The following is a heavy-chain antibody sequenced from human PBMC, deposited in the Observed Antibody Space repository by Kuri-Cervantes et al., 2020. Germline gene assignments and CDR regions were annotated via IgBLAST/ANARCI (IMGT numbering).Heavy chain of an antibody. CDR3: ATAGTAFTIYDGLNWFDP. J-gene: IGHJ5*02. D-gene: IGHD2/OR15-2a*01. Sequence: ASVKVSCKASGYTFTSYGISWVRQAPGQGLEWMGWISAYNGNTNYAQKLQGRVTMTTDTSTSTAYMELSSLRSKDTAVYYCATAGTAFTIYDGLNWFDPWGQGTLVTVSS. CDR1: GYTFTSYG. V-gene: IGHV1-18*01. CDR2: ISAYNGNT.